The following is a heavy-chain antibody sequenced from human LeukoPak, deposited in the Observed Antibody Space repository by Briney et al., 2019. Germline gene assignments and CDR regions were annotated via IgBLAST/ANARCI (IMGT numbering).Heavy chain of an antibody. CDR2: INPYSGGT. Sequence: ASVKVSCKASGYTFTGYYIHWVRQAPVQGLEWMGRINPYSGGTNYAQKFQGRVTMTRDTSISTAYMELSRLRSDDTAVYYCARTLYGNDAFDIWGQGTMVTVSS. CDR1: GYTFTGYY. D-gene: IGHD3-16*01. J-gene: IGHJ3*02. V-gene: IGHV1-2*06. CDR3: ARTLYGNDAFDI.